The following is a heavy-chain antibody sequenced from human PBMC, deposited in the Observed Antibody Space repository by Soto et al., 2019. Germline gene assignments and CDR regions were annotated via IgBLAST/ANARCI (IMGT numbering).Heavy chain of an antibody. CDR3: AKDDSYAIDY. D-gene: IGHD2-2*01. V-gene: IGHV3-9*01. J-gene: IGHJ4*02. CDR2: IRWSSGGI. CDR1: GYMFEDYA. Sequence: EVQLVESGGGLVQPGRSLRLSCVGSGYMFEDYAMHWVRQAPGQGLEWVSSIRWSSGGIDYADSVKGRFTISRDNAKNSLHLHMNHLKPDDTAVYYCAKDDSYAIDYWGQGTLVIVSS.